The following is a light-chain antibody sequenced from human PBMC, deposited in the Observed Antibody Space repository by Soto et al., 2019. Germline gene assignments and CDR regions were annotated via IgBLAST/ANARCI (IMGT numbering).Light chain of an antibody. Sequence: DIVMTQSPVTLSVSPGERATLSCRASQFVSSNLAWYQQEPGQAPRLLIYGASTRATGIPARFSGSGSGTEFTLTISNLQSEDFAVYFCQQYHNWPPINFGQGTRLEI. V-gene: IGKV3D-15*01. J-gene: IGKJ5*01. CDR3: QQYHNWPPIN. CDR2: GAS. CDR1: QFVSSN.